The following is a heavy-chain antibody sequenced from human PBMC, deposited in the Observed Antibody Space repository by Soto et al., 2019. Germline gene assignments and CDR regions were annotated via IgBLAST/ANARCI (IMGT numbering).Heavy chain of an antibody. CDR2: IYYSGST. CDR1: GGSISSDY. D-gene: IGHD3-10*01. V-gene: IGHV4-59*08. Sequence: SETLSLPCTVSGGSISSDYWSWIRQPPGKGLEWIGYIYYSGSTNYNPSLKSRVTISVDTSKNQFSLKLNSMTAADTAVYYCARHNYGSGSTYFDYWGQGTLVTVS. J-gene: IGHJ4*02. CDR3: ARHNYGSGSTYFDY.